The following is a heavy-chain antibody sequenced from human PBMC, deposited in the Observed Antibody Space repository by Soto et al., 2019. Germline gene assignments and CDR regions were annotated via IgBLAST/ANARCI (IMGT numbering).Heavy chain of an antibody. CDR2: ISGSGGST. V-gene: IGHV3-23*01. D-gene: IGHD3-22*01. CDR1: GFTFSSYA. CDR3: AKATTMIVVGPNFVY. Sequence: EVQLLESGGGLVQPGGSLRLSCAASGFTFSSYAMSWVRQAPGKGLEWVSAISGSGGSTYYADSVKGRFTISRDNSKNTLYLQMNSLSAEDTAVYYGAKATTMIVVGPNFVYWGQGTMVTVSS. J-gene: IGHJ4*02.